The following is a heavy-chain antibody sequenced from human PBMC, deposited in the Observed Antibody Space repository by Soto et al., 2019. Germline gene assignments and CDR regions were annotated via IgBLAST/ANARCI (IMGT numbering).Heavy chain of an antibody. CDR1: GGTFSSYA. V-gene: IGHV1-69*13. CDR3: ASTSRDGYRRPRAGVDY. J-gene: IGHJ4*02. CDR2: IIPIFGTA. D-gene: IGHD5-12*01. Sequence: GASVKVSCKASGGTFSSYAISWVRQAPGQGLEWVGGIIPIFGTANYAQKFQGRVTITADESTSTAYMELSSLRSEDTAVYYCASTSRDGYRRPRAGVDYWGQGTLVTVSS.